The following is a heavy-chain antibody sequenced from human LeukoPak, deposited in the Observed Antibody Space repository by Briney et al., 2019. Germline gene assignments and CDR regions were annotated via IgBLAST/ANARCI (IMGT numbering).Heavy chain of an antibody. CDR2: IYYIVST. V-gene: IGHV4-59*12. Sequence: SETLSLTCTVSGRSISSYYWSWIRQPPGNVLEWIGYIYYIVSTNYNPSLKSRVTISVDTSKNQFSVQLNSVTPEDTAVYYCTRATIRLYFYDNSGYSRDDAFDIWGQGTVVTVSS. D-gene: IGHD3-22*01. CDR3: TRATIRLYFYDNSGYSRDDAFDI. CDR1: GRSISSYY. J-gene: IGHJ3*02.